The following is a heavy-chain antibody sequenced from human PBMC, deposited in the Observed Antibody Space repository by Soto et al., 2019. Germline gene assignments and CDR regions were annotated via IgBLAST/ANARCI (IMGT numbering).Heavy chain of an antibody. CDR1: GGSFNEYY. J-gene: IGHJ4*02. D-gene: IGHD6-25*01. V-gene: IGHV4-34*01. Sequence: QVQLRQWGAGLLEPSDTLSLTCAVYGGSFNEYYWNWLRQSPGKGLECIGEISHTGSSDYNPSPRSRATISVDPSKNQFSLKLTSVTAADTAVYYCARRGKSSGWAPDFWSQGTLVTVSS. CDR2: ISHTGSS. CDR3: ARRGKSSGWAPDF.